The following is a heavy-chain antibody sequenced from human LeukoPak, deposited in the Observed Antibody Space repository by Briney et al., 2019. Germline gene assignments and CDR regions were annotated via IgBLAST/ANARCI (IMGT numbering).Heavy chain of an antibody. CDR3: ARDGGGDGYNDAFDI. Sequence: GGSLRLSCAASEFSFNDYYMTWIRQAPGKGLEWISAISRGGTAAYYGDSVKGRVTISRDVAKNTLFLQMNSLRADDTAVYYCARDGGGDGYNDAFDIWGQGTMVTVSS. D-gene: IGHD5-24*01. V-gene: IGHV3-11*04. CDR1: EFSFNDYY. J-gene: IGHJ3*02. CDR2: ISRGGTAA.